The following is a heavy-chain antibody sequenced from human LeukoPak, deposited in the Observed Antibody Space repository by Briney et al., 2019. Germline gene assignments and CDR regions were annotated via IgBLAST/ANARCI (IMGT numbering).Heavy chain of an antibody. CDR1: GGSFSGYY. CDR2: INHSGST. Sequence: SETLSLTCAVYGGSFSGYYWSWIRQPPGKGLEWIGEINHSGSTNYNPSLKSRVTISVDTSKNQFSLELSSVTAADTAVYYCARGTPWIVDYWGQGTLVTVSS. J-gene: IGHJ4*02. D-gene: IGHD5-12*01. V-gene: IGHV4-34*01. CDR3: ARGTPWIVDY.